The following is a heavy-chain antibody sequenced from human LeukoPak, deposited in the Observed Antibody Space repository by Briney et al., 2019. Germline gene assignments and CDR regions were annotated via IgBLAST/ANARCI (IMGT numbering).Heavy chain of an antibody. D-gene: IGHD3-22*01. Sequence: PGGSLRLSCAASGFAFNTNVMSWVRQAPGKGLEWVSDISGSGSNTYYADSVKGRFTISRDNSKNTLYLQMNSLRAEDTAVYYCARGGHAYYDSSGYRYYFDYWGQGTLVTVSS. J-gene: IGHJ4*02. CDR2: ISGSGSNT. V-gene: IGHV3-23*01. CDR3: ARGGHAYYDSSGYRYYFDY. CDR1: GFAFNTNV.